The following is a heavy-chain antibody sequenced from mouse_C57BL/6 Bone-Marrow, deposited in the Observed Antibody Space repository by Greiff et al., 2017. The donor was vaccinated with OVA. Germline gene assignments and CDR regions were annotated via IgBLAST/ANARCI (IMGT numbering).Heavy chain of an antibody. CDR1: GYTFTSYG. CDR2: IYPRSGNT. Sequence: VQLQQSGAELARPGASVKLSCKASGYTFTSYGISWVKQRTGQGLEWIGEIYPRSGNTYYNEKFKGKATLTADKSSSTAYMELRSLTSEDSAVYFCARLRGYYYGNWYFDVWGTGTTVTVSS. D-gene: IGHD1-1*01. V-gene: IGHV1-81*01. CDR3: ARLRGYYYGNWYFDV. J-gene: IGHJ1*03.